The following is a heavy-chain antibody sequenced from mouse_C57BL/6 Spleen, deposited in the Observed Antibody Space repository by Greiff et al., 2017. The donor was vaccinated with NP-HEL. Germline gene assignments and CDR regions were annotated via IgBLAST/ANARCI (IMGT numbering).Heavy chain of an antibody. CDR1: GYTFTSYT. D-gene: IGHD4-1*01. Sequence: QVQLQQSGAELARPGASVKMSCKASGYTFTSYTMHWVKQRPGQGLEWIGYINPSSGYTKYNQKFKDKATLTADKSSSTAYMQLSSLTSEDSAVYYGARDWDDEVPYYFDYWGQGTTLTVSS. V-gene: IGHV1-4*01. J-gene: IGHJ2*01. CDR3: ARDWDDEVPYYFDY. CDR2: INPSSGYT.